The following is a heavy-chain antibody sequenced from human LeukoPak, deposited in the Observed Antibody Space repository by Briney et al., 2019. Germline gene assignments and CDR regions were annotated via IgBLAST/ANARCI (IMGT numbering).Heavy chain of an antibody. CDR3: VAMLRGVGH. D-gene: IGHD3-10*01. V-gene: IGHV3-72*01. J-gene: IGHJ4*02. CDR2: IRNKANSYTT. Sequence: GGSLRLSCAASGFTFSDHYMDWVRQALGKGLEWVGRIRNKANSYTTEYAASVKGRFTISRDDSKNSLYLQVNSLKTEDTAVYYCVAMLRGVGHWGQGTLVTVSS. CDR1: GFTFSDHY.